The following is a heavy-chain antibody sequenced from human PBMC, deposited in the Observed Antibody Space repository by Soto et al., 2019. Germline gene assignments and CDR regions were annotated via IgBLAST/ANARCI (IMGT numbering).Heavy chain of an antibody. CDR3: ANLQYGDYPYYYYGMDV. V-gene: IGHV3-23*01. Sequence: GGSLRLSCAASGFTFSSYAMSWVRQAPGKGLEWVSAISGSGGSTYYADSVKGRFTISRDNSKNTLYLQMNSLRAEDTAVYYCANLQYGDYPYYYYGMDVWGQGTTVTVSS. D-gene: IGHD4-17*01. CDR1: GFTFSSYA. J-gene: IGHJ6*02. CDR2: ISGSGGST.